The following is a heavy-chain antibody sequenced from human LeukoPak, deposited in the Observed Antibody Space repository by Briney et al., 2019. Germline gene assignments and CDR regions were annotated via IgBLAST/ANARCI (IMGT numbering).Heavy chain of an antibody. CDR3: ATDYYDSSGYYGVDY. CDR1: GGSITISSHY. V-gene: IGHV4-39*07. CDR2: MYYSGST. J-gene: IGHJ4*02. Sequence: PSETLSLTCTVSGGSITISSHYWGWIRQSPGKGLEWIGSMYYSGSTYFNPSLKSRVTISVDTSKNQFSLKLNSLTAADTAVYYCATDYYDSSGYYGVDYWGQGTLVTVSS. D-gene: IGHD3-22*01.